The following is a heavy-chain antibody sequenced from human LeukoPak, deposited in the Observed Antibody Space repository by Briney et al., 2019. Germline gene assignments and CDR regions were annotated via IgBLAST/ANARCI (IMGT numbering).Heavy chain of an antibody. CDR1: GFTFSSYA. Sequence: GGSLRLSCAASGFTFSSYAMSWVRQAPGKGLEWVSAISGSGGSTYYADSVKGRFTISRDNSKNTLYLQMNSLRAEDTAVYYCARERSNRYSGSLGMDVWGQGTTVTVSS. CDR3: ARERSNRYSGSLGMDV. D-gene: IGHD1-26*01. V-gene: IGHV3-23*01. CDR2: ISGSGGST. J-gene: IGHJ6*02.